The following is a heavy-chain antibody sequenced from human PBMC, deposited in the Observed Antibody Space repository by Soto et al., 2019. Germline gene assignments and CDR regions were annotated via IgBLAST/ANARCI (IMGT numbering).Heavy chain of an antibody. CDR3: AKSGVVEWEVKFYFDY. D-gene: IGHD1-26*01. CDR2: ISGGGGST. Sequence: GGSLRLSCAASGFTFSSHAMSWVRQAPGKGLEWVSAISGGGGSTYYADSVKGRFTISRANSKNTLYLQMNSLRAEDTAVYYCAKSGVVEWEVKFYFDYWGQGTLVTVSS. V-gene: IGHV3-23*01. CDR1: GFTFSSHA. J-gene: IGHJ4*02.